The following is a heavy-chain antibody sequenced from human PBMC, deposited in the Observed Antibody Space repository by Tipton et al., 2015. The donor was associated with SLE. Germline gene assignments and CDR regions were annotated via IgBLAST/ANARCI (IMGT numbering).Heavy chain of an antibody. D-gene: IGHD4-17*01. Sequence: GSLRLSCAASGFTFSSYSMNWVRQAPGKGLEWVSYISSSSNTIYYADSVKGRFTMSRDNSKNTLYLQMNSLRAEDTAVYYCAKEGDYGDSYDDTNFDYWGQGTLVTVSS. V-gene: IGHV3-48*01. CDR1: GFTFSSYS. J-gene: IGHJ4*02. CDR2: ISSSSNTI. CDR3: AKEGDYGDSYDDTNFDY.